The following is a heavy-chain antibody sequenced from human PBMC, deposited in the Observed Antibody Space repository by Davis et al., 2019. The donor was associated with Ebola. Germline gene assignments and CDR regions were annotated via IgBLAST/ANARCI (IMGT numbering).Heavy chain of an antibody. Sequence: GGSLRLSCAASGFTFSSSAMNWVRQAPGKGLEWVSSISSGSSYIYYADSVMGRFTISRDNAKNSLYLQMNSLRAEDTAVYYCAIYRIQLWSYWGQGTLVTVSS. D-gene: IGHD5-18*01. CDR2: ISSGSSYI. CDR3: AIYRIQLWSY. CDR1: GFTFSSSA. V-gene: IGHV3-21*04. J-gene: IGHJ4*02.